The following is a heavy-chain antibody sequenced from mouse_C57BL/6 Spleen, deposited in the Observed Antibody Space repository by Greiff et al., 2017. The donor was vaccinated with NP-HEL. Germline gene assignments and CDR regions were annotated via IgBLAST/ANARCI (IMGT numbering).Heavy chain of an antibody. J-gene: IGHJ1*03. CDR2: IYPRSGNT. D-gene: IGHD1-1*02. V-gene: IGHV1-81*01. CDR1: GYTFTSYG. Sequence: VQLVESGAELARPGASVKLSCKASGYTFTSYGISWVKQRTGQGLEWIGEIYPRSGNTYYNEKFKGKATLTADKSSSTAYMELRSLTSEDSAVYFCARAGGYYGYFDVWGTGTTVTVSS. CDR3: ARAGGYYGYFDV.